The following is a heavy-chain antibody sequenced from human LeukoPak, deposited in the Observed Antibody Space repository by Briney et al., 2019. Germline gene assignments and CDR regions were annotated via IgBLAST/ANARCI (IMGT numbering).Heavy chain of an antibody. Sequence: PSETLSLTCAVYGGSFSGYYWSWIRQPPGKGLEWIGEINHSGSTNYNPSLKSRVTISVDTSKNQFSLKLSSVTAADTAVYYCTRRRSRWYFDLWGRGTLVTVSS. CDR2: INHSGST. CDR1: GGSFSGYY. J-gene: IGHJ2*01. V-gene: IGHV4-34*01. CDR3: TRRRSRWYFDL.